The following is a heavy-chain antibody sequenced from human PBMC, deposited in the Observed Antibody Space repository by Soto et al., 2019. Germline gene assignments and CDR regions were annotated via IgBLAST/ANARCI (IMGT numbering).Heavy chain of an antibody. CDR1: AGSISSGGYY. Sequence: QVQLQESGPGLVKPSQTLSLTCTVSAGSISSGGYYWSWIRQHPGKGLEWIGYIYYSGSTYYNPSLTSRVTISLDTSKNRFSLKLSSVTAADTAVYFCARSPYYYDSSGNHEWFVPWGHGTLVTVAA. V-gene: IGHV4-31*03. CDR2: IYYSGST. D-gene: IGHD3-22*01. CDR3: ARSPYYYDSSGNHEWFVP. J-gene: IGHJ5*02.